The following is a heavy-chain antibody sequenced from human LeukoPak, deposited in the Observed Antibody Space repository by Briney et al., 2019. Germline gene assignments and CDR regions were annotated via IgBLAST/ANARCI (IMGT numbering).Heavy chain of an antibody. CDR3: ARGGSSWETGNDAFDI. Sequence: PGGSLRLSCAASGFTFSSYGMHWVRQAPGKGLEWVAVISYDGSNKYYADSVKGRFTISRDNSKNTLYLQMNSLRAEDTAVYYCARGGSSWETGNDAFDIWGQGTMVTVSS. CDR1: GFTFSSYG. CDR2: ISYDGSNK. J-gene: IGHJ3*02. D-gene: IGHD6-13*01. V-gene: IGHV3-30*19.